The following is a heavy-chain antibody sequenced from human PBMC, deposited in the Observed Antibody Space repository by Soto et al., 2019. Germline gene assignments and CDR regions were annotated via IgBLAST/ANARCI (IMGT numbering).Heavy chain of an antibody. J-gene: IGHJ4*02. CDR2: ISYDETNK. Sequence: QVQLVESGGGVVQPGRSLRLSCTTSGFSFSSYGMNWVRQAPGKGLEWVAMISYDETNKYYADSVKGRFTISRDNSKNTLYLQMNSLRIEDTAVYYCAKEWGTYYYGAGSSHWGQGTLVTVSS. D-gene: IGHD3-10*01. CDR3: AKEWGTYYYGAGSSH. V-gene: IGHV3-30*18. CDR1: GFSFSSYG.